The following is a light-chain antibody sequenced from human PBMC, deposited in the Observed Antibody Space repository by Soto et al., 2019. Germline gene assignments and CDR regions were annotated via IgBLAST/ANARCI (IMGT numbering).Light chain of an antibody. V-gene: IGKV1-5*03. CDR2: AAS. CDR1: RTISSW. J-gene: IGKJ1*01. Sequence: DIQMTQSPSTLSASIGDRVNITCRASRTISSWLAWYQQKAGQAPKLLIYAASRLQSGVPSRFSGSGSGTDFALSITSLQPDDFATYYCHQYHSYSWTFGQGTKVDIK. CDR3: HQYHSYSWT.